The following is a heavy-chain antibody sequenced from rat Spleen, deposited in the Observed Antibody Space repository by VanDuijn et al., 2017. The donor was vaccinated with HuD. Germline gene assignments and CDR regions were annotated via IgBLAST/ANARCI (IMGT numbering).Heavy chain of an antibody. V-gene: IGHV5-25*01. CDR3: TRVAAVFDY. J-gene: IGHJ2*01. CDR1: GFTFSDYN. Sequence: EVQLVESGGGLVQPGRSLKLSCAASGFTFSDYNMAWVRQAPKKGLEWVASISTGGGNTYYRDSVKGRFTISRDNAKSTLYLQMNSLRSEDTATFYCTRVAAVFDYWGQGVMVTVSS. CDR2: ISTGGGNT. D-gene: IGHD1-3*01.